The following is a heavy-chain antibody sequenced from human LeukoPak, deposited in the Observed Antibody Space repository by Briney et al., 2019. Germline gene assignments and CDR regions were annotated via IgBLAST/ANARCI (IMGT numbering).Heavy chain of an antibody. J-gene: IGHJ4*02. D-gene: IGHD2-15*01. V-gene: IGHV3-30*02. CDR1: GFTFSSYG. Sequence: GGSLRLSCAASGFTFSSYGMHWVRQAPGKGLEWVAFIRYDGSNKYYADSVKGRFTISRDNSKNTLYLQMNSLRAEDTAVYYCAKSSRSSGGSRPPHFDYWGQGTLVTVSS. CDR3: AKSSRSSGGSRPPHFDY. CDR2: IRYDGSNK.